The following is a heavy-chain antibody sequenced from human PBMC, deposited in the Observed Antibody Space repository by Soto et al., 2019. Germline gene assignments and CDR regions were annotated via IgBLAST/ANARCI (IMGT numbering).Heavy chain of an antibody. Sequence: SETLSLTCTVSGGSISSYYWSWIRQPPGKGLEWIGEINHSGSTNYNPSLKSRVTISVDTSKNQFSLKLSSVTAADTAVYYCARGRQWLQYYYYYYYMDVWGKGTTVTVSS. V-gene: IGHV4-34*01. CDR2: INHSGST. J-gene: IGHJ6*03. D-gene: IGHD6-19*01. CDR1: GGSISSYY. CDR3: ARGRQWLQYYYYYYYMDV.